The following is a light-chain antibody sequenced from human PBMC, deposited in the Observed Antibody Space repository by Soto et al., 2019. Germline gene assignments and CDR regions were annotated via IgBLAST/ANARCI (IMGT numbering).Light chain of an antibody. Sequence: EIVMTQSPLTLPVTLSCRSSQSVADNLAWFQQKPGQGPRLLIYGASTRATGIPARFSGSGSETDFTLTVSSLRSEDSAVYYCQQYNYWPITFGQGTRLEIK. CDR3: QQYNYWPIT. J-gene: IGKJ5*01. CDR1: QSVADN. CDR2: GAS. V-gene: IGKV3-15*01.